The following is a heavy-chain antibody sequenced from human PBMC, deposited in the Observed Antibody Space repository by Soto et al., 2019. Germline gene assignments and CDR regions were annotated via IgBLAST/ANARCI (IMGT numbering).Heavy chain of an antibody. CDR1: GSRFSNYV. CDR2: IIPIFNST. D-gene: IGHD2-2*02. CDR3: AREGRGKKAGYNGLVSLGY. J-gene: IGHJ4*02. V-gene: IGHV1-69*06. Sequence: ASVKVSCKVSGSRFSNYVISWVRQAPGHGLEWLGRIIPIFNSTKYAQSFQGRVTITADKSTSTASLELSSLRSDDTAVYYRAREGRGKKAGYNGLVSLGYWGQGTLVTVSS.